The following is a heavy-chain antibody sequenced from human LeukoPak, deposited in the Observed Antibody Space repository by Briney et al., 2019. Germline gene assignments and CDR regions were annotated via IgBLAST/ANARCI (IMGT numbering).Heavy chain of an antibody. D-gene: IGHD3-22*01. CDR3: ATLEYYDSSGYPRAFDI. Sequence: GSAKVSRKVAGYTLTALSMHWVRQAPGKGLEWMGGFDPEDGETIYAQKFQGRVTMTEDTSTDTAYMELSSLRSEDTAVYYCATLEYYDSSGYPRAFDIWGQETMVTVSS. CDR2: FDPEDGET. V-gene: IGHV1-24*01. CDR1: GYTLTALS. J-gene: IGHJ3*02.